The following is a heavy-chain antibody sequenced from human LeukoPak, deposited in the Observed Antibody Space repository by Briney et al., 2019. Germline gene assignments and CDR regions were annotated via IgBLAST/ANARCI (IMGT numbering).Heavy chain of an antibody. CDR1: GFIANNKY. V-gene: IGHV3-66*04. Sequence: PGGSLRLSCAASGFIANNKYMSWVRQAPGKGLEWVSTIRSDGTTDYADSVKGRFTISRDDSKNTVYLQMDSLRVEDTAVYSCARRRGGYGEGELDYWGQGTLVTVSS. J-gene: IGHJ4*02. CDR3: ARRRGGYGEGELDY. D-gene: IGHD4-17*01. CDR2: IRSDGTT.